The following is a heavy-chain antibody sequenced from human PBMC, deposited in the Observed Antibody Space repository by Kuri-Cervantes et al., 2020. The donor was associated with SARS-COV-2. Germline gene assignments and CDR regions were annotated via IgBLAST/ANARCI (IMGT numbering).Heavy chain of an antibody. CDR3: ARDSRSYYQVLLDHYYYSYMDV. D-gene: IGHD1-26*01. CDR2: IYTSGST. CDR1: GGSISSYY. Sequence: SETLSLTCTVSGGSISSYYWSWIRQPAGKGLEWIGRIYTSGSTNYNPSLKSRLTMSLDMSKSQFSLKLNSVTAADTAVYYCARDSRSYYQVLLDHYYYSYMDVWGKGNTVTVSS. V-gene: IGHV4-4*07. J-gene: IGHJ6*03.